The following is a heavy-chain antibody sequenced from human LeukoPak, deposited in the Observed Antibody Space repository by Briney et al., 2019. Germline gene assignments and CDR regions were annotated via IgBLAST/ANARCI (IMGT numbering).Heavy chain of an antibody. V-gene: IGHV1-18*01. CDR2: ISAYNRNT. J-gene: IGHJ6*02. Sequence: ASVKVSCKASGYTFTRYAFSWVRQAPGQGLEWLGWISAYNRNTIYAQKFQGRVTLTTDTPTSTAHMELRSLRSDDTAVYYCARDPQLDYYYYYGMDVWGQGATVTVSS. D-gene: IGHD3-10*01. CDR3: ARDPQLDYYYYYGMDV. CDR1: GYTFTRYA.